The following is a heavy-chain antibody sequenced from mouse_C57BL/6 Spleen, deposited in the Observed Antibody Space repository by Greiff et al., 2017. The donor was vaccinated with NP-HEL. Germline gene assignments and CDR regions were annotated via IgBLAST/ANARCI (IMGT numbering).Heavy chain of an antibody. V-gene: IGHV7-3*01. J-gene: IGHJ3*01. CDR2: IRNKANGYTT. D-gene: IGHD1-1*01. Sequence: EVQLVESGGGLVQPGGSLSLSCAASGFTFTDYYMSWVRQPPGKALEWLGFIRNKANGYTTEYSASVKGRFTISRDKSQSILYLQMNALRAEDSATYYCARSPLTTVDWCAYWGQGTLVTVSA. CDR3: ARSPLTTVDWCAY. CDR1: GFTFTDYY.